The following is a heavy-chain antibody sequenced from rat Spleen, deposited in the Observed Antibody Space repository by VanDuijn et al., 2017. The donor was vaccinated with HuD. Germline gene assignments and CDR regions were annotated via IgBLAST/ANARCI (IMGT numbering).Heavy chain of an antibody. CDR1: GFTFSGYW. D-gene: IGHD1-10*01. CDR3: AKGGYNNYWYFDF. V-gene: IGHV5-58*01. Sequence: EVQLVESGGGLVQPGGSLQLSCVASGFTFSGYWMYWIRQAPGEGLEWVASISPSGGTTSYRDSVKGRFTVSRDNAKSTLYLQMDSLRSEDTATYYCAKGGYNNYWYFDFWGPGTMVAVSS. CDR2: ISPSGGTT. J-gene: IGHJ1*01.